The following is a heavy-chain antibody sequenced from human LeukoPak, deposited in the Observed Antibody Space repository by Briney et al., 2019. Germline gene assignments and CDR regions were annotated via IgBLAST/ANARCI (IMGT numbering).Heavy chain of an antibody. CDR2: IYYSGST. Sequence: SETLSLTCTVSGGSISSYYWSWIRQPPGKGLEWIGYIYYSGSTNYNPSLKSRVTISVDTSKNQFSLKLSSVTAADTAVYYCARGFGVAYITGYWGQGTLVTVSS. J-gene: IGHJ4*02. D-gene: IGHD3-3*01. V-gene: IGHV4-59*01. CDR1: GGSISSYY. CDR3: ARGFGVAYITGY.